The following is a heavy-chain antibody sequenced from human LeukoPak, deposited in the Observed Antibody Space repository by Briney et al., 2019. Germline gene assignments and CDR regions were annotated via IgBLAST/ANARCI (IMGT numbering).Heavy chain of an antibody. CDR3: VKVADTYSIRGYLDY. CDR1: GFTFSSYA. Sequence: GGSLRLSCSASGFTFSSYAMHWVRQAPGKGLEHVSAISSNGGSTYYADSVKGRFTISRDNSKNTLYLQMSSLRAEDTAVYYCVKVADTYSIRGYLDYWGQGTLVTVSS. D-gene: IGHD6-19*01. CDR2: ISSNGGST. J-gene: IGHJ4*02. V-gene: IGHV3-64D*06.